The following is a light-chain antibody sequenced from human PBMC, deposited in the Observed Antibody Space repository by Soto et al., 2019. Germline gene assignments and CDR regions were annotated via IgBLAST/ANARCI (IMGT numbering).Light chain of an antibody. CDR1: SSDVGYYNY. CDR3: SSYTSSSTYV. CDR2: DVR. J-gene: IGLJ1*01. V-gene: IGLV2-14*03. Sequence: QSVLTPAASVSVFPWQPLTISFTRNSSDVGYYNYVSWYQQHPGKAPKLMIYDVRNRPSGVSNRFSGSKSGNTASLTISGLQAEDEADYYCSSYTSSSTYVFGTGTKVTVL.